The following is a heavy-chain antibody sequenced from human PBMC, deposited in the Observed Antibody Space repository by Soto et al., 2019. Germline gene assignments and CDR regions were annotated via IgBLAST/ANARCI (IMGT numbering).Heavy chain of an antibody. V-gene: IGHV1-69*12. CDR1: GGTFRSYA. J-gene: IGHJ6*02. Sequence: VQLVQSGAEVKKPGSSVKVSCKASGGTFRSYAISWVRQAPGQGHEWMGGIIPIFGTANYAKKFQGRGTTTAYESTVTASMDLCTLRSEVTCVCYCARSIDVDTAMVSRPYYYHYGMDVWGQGTTVTVSS. CDR2: IIPIFGTA. CDR3: ARSIDVDTAMVSRPYYYHYGMDV. D-gene: IGHD5-18*01.